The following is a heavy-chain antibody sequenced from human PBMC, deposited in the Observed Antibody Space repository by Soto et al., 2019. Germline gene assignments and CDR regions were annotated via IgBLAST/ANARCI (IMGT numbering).Heavy chain of an antibody. CDR1: GFTFDDYA. D-gene: IGHD1-26*01. CDR3: AKEHRESIVGATSLYYFDY. Sequence: PGGSLRLSCAASGFTFDDYAMHWVRQAPGKGLEWVSGISWNSGSIGYADSVKGRFTISRDNSKNTLYLQMNSLRAEDTAAYYCAKEHRESIVGATSLYYFDYWGQGTLVTVSS. CDR2: ISWNSGSI. J-gene: IGHJ4*02. V-gene: IGHV3-9*01.